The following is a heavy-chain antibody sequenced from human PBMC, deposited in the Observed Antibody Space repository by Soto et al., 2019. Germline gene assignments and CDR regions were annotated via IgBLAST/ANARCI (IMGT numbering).Heavy chain of an antibody. V-gene: IGHV4-59*01. CDR2: IYYSGST. CDR1: GSSISSYY. Sequence: TSETLSLTCTVSGSSISSYYWSWIRQPPGKGLEWIGYIYYSGSTNYNPSLKSRVTISVDTSKNQFSLKLSSVTAADTAVYYCARGYYGEDGYYYYYYMDVWGKGTTVTVSS. CDR3: ARGYYGEDGYYYYYYMDV. J-gene: IGHJ6*03. D-gene: IGHD4-17*01.